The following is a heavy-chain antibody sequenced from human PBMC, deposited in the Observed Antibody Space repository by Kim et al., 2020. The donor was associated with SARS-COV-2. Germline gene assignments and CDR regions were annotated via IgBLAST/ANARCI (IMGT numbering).Heavy chain of an antibody. J-gene: IGHJ4*02. CDR2: IYYSGST. Sequence: SETLSLTCTVSGGSISSSSYYWGWIRQPPGKGLEWIGSIYYSGSTYYNPSLKSRVTISVDTSKNQFSLKLSSVTAADTAVYYCARSGPPIYFDYWGQGTLVTVSS. D-gene: IGHD3-10*01. V-gene: IGHV4-39*01. CDR1: GGSISSSSYY. CDR3: ARSGPPIYFDY.